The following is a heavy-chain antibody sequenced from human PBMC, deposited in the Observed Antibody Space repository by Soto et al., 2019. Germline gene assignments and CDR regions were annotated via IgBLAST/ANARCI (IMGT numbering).Heavy chain of an antibody. J-gene: IGHJ5*02. CDR1: GGVISSGGYS. V-gene: IGHV4-30-2*05. Sequence: RLCRTCADSGGVISSGGYSYTWIRQAPGEGLEWSGYIYSSRITYYNPSLKCRVTISVDTSKNQFSLKLSSVTAADRAVYSWARGRSCDDPTFDPWGQGTLVTV. D-gene: IGHD2-21*01. CDR3: ARGRSCDDPTFDP. CDR2: IYSSRIT.